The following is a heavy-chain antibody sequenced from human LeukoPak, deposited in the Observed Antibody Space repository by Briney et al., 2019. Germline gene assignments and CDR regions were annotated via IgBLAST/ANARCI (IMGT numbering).Heavy chain of an antibody. J-gene: IGHJ4*02. Sequence: PSETLSLACTVSGGSISSSNWWSWVRQPPGKGLEWIGEIYHSGSTNYNPSLKSRVTISVDKSKNQFSLKLSSVTAADTAVYYCARSSGWWRDFDYWGQGTLVTVSS. CDR1: GGSISSSNW. D-gene: IGHD6-19*01. V-gene: IGHV4-4*02. CDR3: ARSSGWWRDFDY. CDR2: IYHSGST.